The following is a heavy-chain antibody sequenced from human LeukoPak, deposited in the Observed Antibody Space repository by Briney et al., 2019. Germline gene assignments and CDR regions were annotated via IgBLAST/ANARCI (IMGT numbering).Heavy chain of an antibody. J-gene: IGHJ5*02. CDR2: IYYSGNT. V-gene: IGHV4-59*02. CDR1: GFTVSSNY. Sequence: GSLRLSCAASGFTVSSNYMSWVRQAPGKGLEWIGSIYYSGNTYYNASLKSQVSISIDTSKNQFSLRLTSVTAADTAFYYCARVYSSGWYHWFDTWGQGTLVTVSS. CDR3: ARVYSSGWYHWFDT. D-gene: IGHD6-19*01.